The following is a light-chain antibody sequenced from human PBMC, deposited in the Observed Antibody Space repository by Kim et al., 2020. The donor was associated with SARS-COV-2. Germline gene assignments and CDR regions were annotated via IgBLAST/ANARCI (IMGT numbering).Light chain of an antibody. CDR1: KLGDEY. V-gene: IGLV3-1*01. Sequence: SYELTQPPSVSVSPGQTASITCSGDKLGDEYACWYQQKPGQSPVLVIYQDSKRPSGIPERFSGSNSGNTATLTISGTQAMDEADYYCQAWDSSTAGVFGG. J-gene: IGLJ2*01. CDR3: QAWDSSTAGV. CDR2: QDS.